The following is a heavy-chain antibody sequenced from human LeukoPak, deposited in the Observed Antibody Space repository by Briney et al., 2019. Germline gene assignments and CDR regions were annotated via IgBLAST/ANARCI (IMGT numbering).Heavy chain of an antibody. J-gene: IGHJ4*02. CDR2: ISGSGGST. CDR1: GFTFASYA. Sequence: GGSLRLSCAASGFTFASYAMTWVRQAPGKGLEWFSAISGSGGSTYYADSVKGRFTISRDNSKNTLYLQMSSLRGEDTAVYYCAKESSGSPEFDYWGQGTLVTVSS. V-gene: IGHV3-23*01. CDR3: AKESSGSPEFDY. D-gene: IGHD3-10*01.